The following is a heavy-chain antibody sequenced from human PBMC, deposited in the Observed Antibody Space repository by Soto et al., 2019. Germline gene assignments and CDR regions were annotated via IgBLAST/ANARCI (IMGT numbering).Heavy chain of an antibody. CDR1: GYTLTELS. J-gene: IGHJ5*02. CDR2: FDPEDGET. D-gene: IGHD3-22*01. V-gene: IGHV1-24*01. Sequence: WASVKVSCKVSGYTLTELSMHWVRQAPGKGLEWMGGFDPEDGETIYAQKFQGRVTMTEDTSTDTAYMELSSLRSEDTAVYYCATDHPMYYYDSSGFPRWFDPWGQGTLVTVSS. CDR3: ATDHPMYYYDSSGFPRWFDP.